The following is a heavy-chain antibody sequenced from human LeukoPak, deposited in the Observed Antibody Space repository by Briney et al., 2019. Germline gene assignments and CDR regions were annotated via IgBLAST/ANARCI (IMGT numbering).Heavy chain of an antibody. CDR1: GFTFNTFS. J-gene: IGHJ4*02. V-gene: IGHV3-48*04. D-gene: IGHD3-22*01. CDR3: ASRYYDSSGYYYTIDY. CDR2: ISSSSSTI. Sequence: PGGSLRLSCAASGFTFNTFSMNWVRQAPGKGLEWVSYISSSSSTIYYADSVKGRFTISRDNAKNSLYLQMNSLRAEDTAVYYCASRYYDSSGYYYTIDYWGQGTLVTVSS.